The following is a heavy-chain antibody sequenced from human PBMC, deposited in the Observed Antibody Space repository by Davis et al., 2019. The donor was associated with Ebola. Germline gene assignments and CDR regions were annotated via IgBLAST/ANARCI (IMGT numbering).Heavy chain of an antibody. J-gene: IGHJ6*02. D-gene: IGHD2-15*01. CDR3: ARYQGSVNYYYYYGMDV. CDR1: GYIFTSND. V-gene: IGHV1-46*01. CDR2: INPSGGST. Sequence: ASVKVSCKASGYIFTSNDINWVRQATGQGLEWMGIINPSGGSTSYAQKFQGRVTMTTDTSTSTAYMELRSLRSDDTAVYYCARYQGSVNYYYYYGMDVWGQGTTVTVSS.